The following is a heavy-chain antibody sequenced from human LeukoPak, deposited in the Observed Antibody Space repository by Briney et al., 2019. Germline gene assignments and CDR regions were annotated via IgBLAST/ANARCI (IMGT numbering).Heavy chain of an antibody. D-gene: IGHD1-26*01. Sequence: PSQTLSLTCTVSGGSTSSGSYYWSWIRQPAGKGLEWIGRIYTSGSTNYNPSLKSRVTISVDTSKNQFSLKLSSVTAADTAVYYCARDDGWELPFDYWGQGTLVTVSS. CDR3: ARDDGWELPFDY. J-gene: IGHJ4*02. CDR1: GGSTSSGSYY. CDR2: IYTSGST. V-gene: IGHV4-61*02.